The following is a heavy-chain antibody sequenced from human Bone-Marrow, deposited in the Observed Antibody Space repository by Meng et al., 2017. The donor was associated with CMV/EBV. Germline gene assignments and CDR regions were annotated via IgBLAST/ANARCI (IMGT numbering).Heavy chain of an antibody. Sequence: GESLKISCAASGFTFSSYGMHWVRQAPGKGLEWVAFIRYDGSNKYYADSVKGRFTISRDNSKNTLYLQMNSLRAEDTAVYYCAKEEVLEQLVPFPYYYYYGMDVWGQGTTVTSP. V-gene: IGHV3-30*02. CDR2: IRYDGSNK. J-gene: IGHJ6*02. CDR3: AKEEVLEQLVPFPYYYYYGMDV. CDR1: GFTFSSYG. D-gene: IGHD6-13*01.